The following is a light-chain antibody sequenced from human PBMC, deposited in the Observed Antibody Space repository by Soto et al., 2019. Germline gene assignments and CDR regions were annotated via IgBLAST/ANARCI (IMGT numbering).Light chain of an antibody. CDR2: GAS. J-gene: IGKJ3*01. CDR3: QQYGSSPL. V-gene: IGKV3-20*01. Sequence: EIVLTQSPGTLSLSPGERATLSCRASQSVSSSYLAWYQQKPGQAPRLLIYGASSRATGIPDRFSGSGSGTDFTLTISRLEPDDFAVYYCQQYGSSPLFGPGTKVDIK. CDR1: QSVSSSY.